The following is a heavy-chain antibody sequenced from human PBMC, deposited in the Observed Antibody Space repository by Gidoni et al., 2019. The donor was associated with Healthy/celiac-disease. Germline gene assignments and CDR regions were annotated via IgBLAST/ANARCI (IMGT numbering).Heavy chain of an antibody. J-gene: IGHJ4*02. CDR1: GFTFSSSA. D-gene: IGHD3-22*01. CDR2: ISYDGSNK. Sequence: QVQLVESGGGVVQPGRSLRLSCAASGFTFSSSAMHWVRQAPGKGLEWVAVISYDGSNKYYADSVKGRFTISRDNSKNTLYLQMNSLRAEDTAVYYCARATYYYDSSGYYQIDYWGQGTLVTVSS. V-gene: IGHV3-30-3*01. CDR3: ARATYYYDSSGYYQIDY.